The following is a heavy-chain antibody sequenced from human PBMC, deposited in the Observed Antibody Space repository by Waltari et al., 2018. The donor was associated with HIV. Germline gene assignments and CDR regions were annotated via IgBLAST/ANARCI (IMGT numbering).Heavy chain of an antibody. J-gene: IGHJ4*02. CDR2: VKSRSDGGTT. Sequence: DVQLVESGGGLVRPGGSLKLSCAVSGITFQNAWLSWVRPAPGQGVQWLGHVKSRSDGGTTDYAAPVRGRFTISADDFNDTVFLTMNSLKIEDTAIYYCTTFEMGTTRNYWGQGTLVTVSS. D-gene: IGHD2-15*01. V-gene: IGHV3-15*05. CDR3: TTFEMGTTRNY. CDR1: GITFQNAW.